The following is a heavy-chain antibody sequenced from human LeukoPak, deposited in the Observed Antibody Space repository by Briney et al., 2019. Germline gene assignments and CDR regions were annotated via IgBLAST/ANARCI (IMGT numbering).Heavy chain of an antibody. V-gene: IGHV3-48*03. CDR3: ARGPRDPTGYCSGGRCSPTYDV. Sequence: GGSPRLSCAAPGFTFRSFEIKWGLPAPGEGVGGVLYIFGSGSNTYYADSMKGRFTISRDNAKNSLYLQMNSLRAEDTAVYYCARGPRDPTGYCSGGRCSPTYDVWGQGTLVTVSS. CDR2: IFGSGSNT. J-gene: IGHJ4*02. D-gene: IGHD2-15*01. CDR1: GFTFRSFE.